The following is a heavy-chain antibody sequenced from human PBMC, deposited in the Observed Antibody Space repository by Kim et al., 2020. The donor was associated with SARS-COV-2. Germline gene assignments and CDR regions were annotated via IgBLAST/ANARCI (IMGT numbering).Heavy chain of an antibody. CDR3: ARDRYYYGSGSYLGSYYYYYGMDV. CDR2: INPNSGGT. Sequence: ASVKVSCKASGYTFTGYYMHWVRQATGQGLEWMGRINPNSGGTNYAQKFQGRVTMTRDTSISTAYMELSRLRSDDTAVYYCARDRYYYGSGSYLGSYYYYYGMDVWGQGTTVTVSS. V-gene: IGHV1-2*06. CDR1: GYTFTGYY. D-gene: IGHD3-10*01. J-gene: IGHJ6*02.